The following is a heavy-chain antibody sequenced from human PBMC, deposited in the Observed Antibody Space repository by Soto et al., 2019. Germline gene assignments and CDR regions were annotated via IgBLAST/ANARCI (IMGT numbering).Heavy chain of an antibody. J-gene: IGHJ4*02. CDR1: GGSVSGYF. Sequence: SETLSLTCAVCGGSVSGYFWSWIRQPPGKGLEWIGEINHSGTTSYSPSLDSRVTTSVHTSKNQFSLRLSSVTAADTAKYHCARRYCRDCYCSYFDYWGRGTLVTVSS. CDR3: ARRYCRDCYCSYFDY. V-gene: IGHV4-34*01. CDR2: INHSGTT. D-gene: IGHD2-15*01.